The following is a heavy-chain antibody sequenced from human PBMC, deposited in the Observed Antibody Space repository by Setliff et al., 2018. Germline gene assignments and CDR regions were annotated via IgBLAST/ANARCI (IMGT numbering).Heavy chain of an antibody. V-gene: IGHV5-51*01. J-gene: IGHJ5*02. Sequence: GESLKISCKGSGYTFTNYWIGWVRQMPGKGLEWMGIIYPGDSDTRYSPSFQGQVTISADKSISTAYLQWSSLKASDTAMYYCARMYYDFWSGYRGFDPWGQGTLVTVSS. CDR2: IYPGDSDT. D-gene: IGHD3-3*01. CDR1: GYTFTNYW. CDR3: ARMYYDFWSGYRGFDP.